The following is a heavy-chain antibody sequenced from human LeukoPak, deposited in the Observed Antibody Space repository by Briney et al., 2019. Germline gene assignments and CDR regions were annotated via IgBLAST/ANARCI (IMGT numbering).Heavy chain of an antibody. V-gene: IGHV4-31*03. Sequence: ASETLSLTCTVSGDSISNDDYFWSWIRQHPGKGLEWIGNIYYSGSAFYSPSLKSRVTISVDTSKNQFSLKLSSVTAADTAVYYCARVNPFDSTGFYFDSWGQGTLVTVSS. CDR1: GDSISNDDYF. J-gene: IGHJ4*02. D-gene: IGHD3-9*01. CDR3: ARVNPFDSTGFYFDS. CDR2: IYYSGSA.